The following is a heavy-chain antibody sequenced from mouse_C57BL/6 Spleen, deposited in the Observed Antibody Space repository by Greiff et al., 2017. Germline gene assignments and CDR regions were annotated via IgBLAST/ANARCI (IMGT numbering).Heavy chain of an antibody. CDR3: AKGVRGDYDAVGY. J-gene: IGHJ4*01. D-gene: IGHD2-4*01. V-gene: IGHV1-69*01. Sequence: QVQLQQPGAELVMPGASVKLSCKASGYTFTSYWMHWVKQRPGQGLEWIGEIDPSDSYTNNNQKFKGKSTLTVDKSSSTAYMQLSSLTSEDSAVYYGAKGVRGDYDAVGYWGQGTSVTVYS. CDR1: GYTFTSYW. CDR2: IDPSDSYT.